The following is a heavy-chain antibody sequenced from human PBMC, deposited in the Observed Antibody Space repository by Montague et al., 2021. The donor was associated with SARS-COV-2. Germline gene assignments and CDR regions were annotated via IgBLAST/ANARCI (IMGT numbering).Heavy chain of an antibody. V-gene: IGHV4-59*13. D-gene: IGHD1-26*01. CDR1: GGSISGNY. CDR2: ISDSGNT. Sequence: SETLSLTCTISGGSISGNYWNWIRQSPVKGLEWMGYISDSGNTNYNPTLKSRVTISLDTSKNQFFLSLTSVTAADTAMYYCAREDSGNYLVRWYEPWGQGTLVTVSS. CDR3: AREDSGNYLVRWYEP. J-gene: IGHJ5*02.